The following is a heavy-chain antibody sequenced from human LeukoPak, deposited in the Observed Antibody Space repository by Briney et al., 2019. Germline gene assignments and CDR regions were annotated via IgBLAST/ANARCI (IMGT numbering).Heavy chain of an antibody. D-gene: IGHD3-22*01. CDR3: ALRGYYDSSGYSKFDY. CDR1: GFPFSYFG. Sequence: GGSLRLSCAASGFPFSYFGMHWVRQAPGKGLEWVSAISGSGGSTYYADSVKGRFTISRDNSKNTLYLQMNSLRAEDTAVYYRALRGYYDSSGYSKFDYWGQGTLVTVSS. J-gene: IGHJ4*02. V-gene: IGHV3-23*01. CDR2: ISGSGGST.